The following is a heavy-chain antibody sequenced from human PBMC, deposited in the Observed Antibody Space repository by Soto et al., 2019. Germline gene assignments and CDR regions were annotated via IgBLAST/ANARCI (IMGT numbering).Heavy chain of an antibody. CDR3: PRVRQLVGYFYYYMDV. D-gene: IGHD6-6*01. Sequence: QVQLLQSGAEVKKPGASVQVSCKASGYTFSNHGITWVRQAPGQGLERMGWIGAYNGNTHYTQSLQGRVTMTTDTSSSTAYMELRGRRSDDTAVYYCPRVRQLVGYFYYYMDVWGKGTTVTVSS. V-gene: IGHV1-18*01. J-gene: IGHJ6*03. CDR1: GYTFSNHG. CDR2: IGAYNGNT.